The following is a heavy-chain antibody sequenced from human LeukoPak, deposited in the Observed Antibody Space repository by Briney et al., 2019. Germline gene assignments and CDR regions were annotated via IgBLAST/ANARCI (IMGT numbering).Heavy chain of an antibody. D-gene: IGHD3-22*01. J-gene: IGHJ3*02. CDR2: IYYSGST. Sequence: SETLSLTCTASGGSISSYYWSWIRQPPGKGLEWIGYIYYSGSTNYNPSLKSRVTISVDTSKTQFSLKLSSVTAADTAVYYCARVQAMIVVAFPDAFDIWGQGTMVTVSS. CDR3: ARVQAMIVVAFPDAFDI. V-gene: IGHV4-59*01. CDR1: GGSISSYY.